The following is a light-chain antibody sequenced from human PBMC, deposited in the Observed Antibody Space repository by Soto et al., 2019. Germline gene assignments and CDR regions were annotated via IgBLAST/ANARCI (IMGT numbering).Light chain of an antibody. CDR3: QQYNTYSWT. V-gene: IGKV3-15*01. J-gene: IGKJ1*01. CDR1: QSVSSD. Sequence: EIVITQSPATLSVSPGERVILSCRASQSVSSDLAWYHHKPGQAPRLLIYGASTRATGIPARFSGSGFGTEFTLTISSLQSEDFAVYYCQQYNTYSWTFGQGTKVDIK. CDR2: GAS.